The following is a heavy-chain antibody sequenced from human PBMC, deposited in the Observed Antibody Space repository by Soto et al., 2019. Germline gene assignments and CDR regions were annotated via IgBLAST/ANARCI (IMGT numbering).Heavy chain of an antibody. Sequence: SETLSLTCSVSGGSMSEYFWSWIRQSPERGLEWIGYVYYLGSTDYNPSLKSRVTTSVDTSKRQFSLRLSSVTAADAAIYYCARDGYDGSGSPYPAYWGPGTQVTVSS. D-gene: IGHD3-10*01. CDR2: VYYLGST. V-gene: IGHV4-59*01. CDR3: ARDGYDGSGSPYPAY. J-gene: IGHJ4*02. CDR1: GGSMSEYF.